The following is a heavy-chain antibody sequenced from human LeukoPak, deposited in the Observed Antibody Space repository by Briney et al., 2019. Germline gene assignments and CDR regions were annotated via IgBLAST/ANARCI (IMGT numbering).Heavy chain of an antibody. J-gene: IGHJ5*02. D-gene: IGHD2-2*02. CDR2: IYYSGST. CDR3: ARRPDCSSTSCYSFWFDP. V-gene: IGHV4-30-4*08. CDR1: GGSISSGDYY. Sequence: SQTLSLTRTVSGGSISSGDYYWSWIRQPPGKGLEWIGYIYYSGSTYYNPSLKSRVTISVDTSKNQFSLKLSSVTAADTAVYYCARRPDCSSTSCYSFWFDPWGQGTLVTVSS.